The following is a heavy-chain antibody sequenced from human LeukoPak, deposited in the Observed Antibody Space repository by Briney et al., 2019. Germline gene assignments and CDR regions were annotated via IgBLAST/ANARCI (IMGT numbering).Heavy chain of an antibody. CDR1: GGTFSSYA. Sequence: ASVKVSCKASGGTFSSYAISWVRQAPGQGLEWMGGIIPIFGTANYAQKFQGRVTITADESTSTAYMELSSLRSEDTAVYYCARNGEYYDFWSGYRQDYYYGMDVWGQVTTVTVSS. CDR3: ARNGEYYDFWSGYRQDYYYGMDV. D-gene: IGHD3-3*01. J-gene: IGHJ6*02. CDR2: IIPIFGTA. V-gene: IGHV1-69*01.